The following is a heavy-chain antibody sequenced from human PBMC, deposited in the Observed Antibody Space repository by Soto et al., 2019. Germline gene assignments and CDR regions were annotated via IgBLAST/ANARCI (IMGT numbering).Heavy chain of an antibody. CDR2: IYYSGST. Sequence: SETLSLTCTVSGGSISSYYWSWIRQPPGKGLEWIGYIYYSGSTNYNPSLKSRVTISVDTSKNQFSLKLSSVTAADTAVYYCARVSYYYYGMDVWGQGTTVTVSS. J-gene: IGHJ6*02. CDR3: ARVSYYYYGMDV. V-gene: IGHV4-59*01. CDR1: GGSISSYY.